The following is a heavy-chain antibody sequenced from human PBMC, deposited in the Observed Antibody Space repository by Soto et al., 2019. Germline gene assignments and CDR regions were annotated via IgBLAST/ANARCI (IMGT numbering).Heavy chain of an antibody. CDR2: INHSGST. CDR3: ARGRVGGYSYGYYYYGMDV. Sequence: SETLSLTCAVYGGSFSGYYWSWIRQPPGKGLEWIGEINHSGSTNYNPSIKSRVTISVDTSKNQLSLKLSSVTAADTAVYYCARGRVGGYSYGYYYYGMDVWGQGTTVT. CDR1: GGSFSGYY. J-gene: IGHJ6*02. D-gene: IGHD5-18*01. V-gene: IGHV4-34*01.